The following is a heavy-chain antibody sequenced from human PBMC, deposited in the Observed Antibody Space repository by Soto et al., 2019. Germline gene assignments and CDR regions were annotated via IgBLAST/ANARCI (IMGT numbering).Heavy chain of an antibody. Sequence: GGSLRLSCAASGFTFSSYGMHWVRQAPGKGLEWVAVISYDGSNKYYADSVKGRFTISRDNSKNTLYLQMNSLRAEDTAVYYCAKDLVATGTNKRGIYYWGQGTLVTVSS. J-gene: IGHJ4*02. D-gene: IGHD1-7*01. CDR1: GFTFSSYG. V-gene: IGHV3-30*18. CDR3: AKDLVATGTNKRGIYY. CDR2: ISYDGSNK.